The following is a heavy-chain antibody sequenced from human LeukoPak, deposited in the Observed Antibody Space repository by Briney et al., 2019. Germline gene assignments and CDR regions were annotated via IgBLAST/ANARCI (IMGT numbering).Heavy chain of an antibody. D-gene: IGHD1-26*01. CDR2: MNPNSGNT. CDR1: GYTFTSSD. CDR3: ATYSASSGRGVAP. V-gene: IGHV1-8*01. Sequence: GASVKVSCKASGYTFTSSDINWARQATGQGLEWMGWMNPNSGNTGYAQKFQGRVTMTRDTSISTAYMELSSLRSEDTAVYYCATYSASSGRGVAPWGQGTLVTVSS. J-gene: IGHJ5*02.